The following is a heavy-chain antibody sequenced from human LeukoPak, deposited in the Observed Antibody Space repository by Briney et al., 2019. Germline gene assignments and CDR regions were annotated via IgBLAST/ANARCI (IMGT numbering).Heavy chain of an antibody. Sequence: SETLSLTCTVSGGSISRSTFYWGWIRQPPGKGLDWIGSLYYSGDTYYNPSLKSRVTISVDTSRNQFSLKLSSVTAADTAVYFCARHGPGYTGPVGPDYWGLGTLVTVSS. D-gene: IGHD1-1*01. CDR3: ARHGPGYTGPVGPDY. V-gene: IGHV4-39*01. CDR1: GGSISRSTFY. CDR2: LYYSGDT. J-gene: IGHJ4*02.